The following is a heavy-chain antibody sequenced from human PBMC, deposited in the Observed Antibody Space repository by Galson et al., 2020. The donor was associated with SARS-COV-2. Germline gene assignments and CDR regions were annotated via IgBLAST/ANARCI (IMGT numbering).Heavy chain of an antibody. Sequence: GESLKISCKGSGYSFTSYWIGWVRQMPGKSLEWMGIIYPGDSDTRYSPSFQGQVTISADKSISTAYLQWSSLKASDTAMYYCASAGYFDWVTFDYWGQGTLVTVSS. CDR3: ASAGYFDWVTFDY. CDR1: GYSFTSYW. V-gene: IGHV5-51*01. D-gene: IGHD3-9*01. CDR2: IYPGDSDT. J-gene: IGHJ4*02.